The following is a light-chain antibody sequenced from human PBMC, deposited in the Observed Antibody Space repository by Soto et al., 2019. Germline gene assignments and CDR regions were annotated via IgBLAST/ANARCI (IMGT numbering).Light chain of an antibody. J-gene: IGKJ4*01. V-gene: IGKV1-27*01. Sequence: DIQMTQSPASLSASMGDRVTITCRASQDITNYLAWYQQKPGKVPRLLIYAASTLQSGVPSRFSGSGSGTDFTLTINGLQPEDVATYFCQKYNRAPLTFGGGTKVEIK. CDR2: AAS. CDR3: QKYNRAPLT. CDR1: QDITNY.